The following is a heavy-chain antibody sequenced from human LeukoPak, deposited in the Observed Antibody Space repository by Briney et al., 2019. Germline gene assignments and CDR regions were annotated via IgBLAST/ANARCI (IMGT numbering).Heavy chain of an antibody. CDR3: ASGEGRRFGELSPVDY. Sequence: PGRSLRLSCAASGFTFSSYAMHWVRQAPGKGLEWVAVISYDGSNKYYADSVKGRFTISRDNSKNTLYLQMNSLRAEDTAVYYCASGEGRRFGELSPVDYWGQGTLATVSS. J-gene: IGHJ4*02. V-gene: IGHV3-30-3*01. CDR1: GFTFSSYA. D-gene: IGHD3-10*01. CDR2: ISYDGSNK.